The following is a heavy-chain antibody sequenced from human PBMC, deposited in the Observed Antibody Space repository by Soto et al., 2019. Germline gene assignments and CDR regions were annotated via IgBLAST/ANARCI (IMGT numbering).Heavy chain of an antibody. Sequence: ASVKVSCKASGYTFTGYYMHWVRQAPGQGLEWMGWINPNSGGTNYAQKFQGRVTMTRDTSISTAYMELSRLRSDDTAVYYCARVSAAGFAFDIWGQGTMVTVSS. J-gene: IGHJ3*02. V-gene: IGHV1-2*02. D-gene: IGHD6-13*01. CDR2: INPNSGGT. CDR1: GYTFTGYY. CDR3: ARVSAAGFAFDI.